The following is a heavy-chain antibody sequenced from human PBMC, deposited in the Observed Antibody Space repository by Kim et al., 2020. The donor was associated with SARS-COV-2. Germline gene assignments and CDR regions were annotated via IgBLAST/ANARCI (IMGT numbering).Heavy chain of an antibody. J-gene: IGHJ6*02. Sequence: GESLKISCKASGYSFTTYWIGWVRQMPGKGLEWMGIVYPGDSDARYSPSFQGQVTISADKSINTAYVQWSSLKASDTAMYYCARQLNSGDYGLDVWGQGTTVTVSS. CDR2: VYPGDSDA. V-gene: IGHV5-51*01. D-gene: IGHD6-25*01. CDR1: GYSFTTYW. CDR3: ARQLNSGDYGLDV.